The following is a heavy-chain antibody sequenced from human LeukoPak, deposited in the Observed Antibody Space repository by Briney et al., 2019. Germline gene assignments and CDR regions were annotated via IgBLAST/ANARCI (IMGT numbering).Heavy chain of an antibody. CDR1: GGSVSSSGYY. Sequence: SETLSLTCTVSGGSVSSSGYYWGWIRQTPGKGLEWIGSIYYYGSTYYNPSLKSRVTISVDTSKNQFSLKLSSVTAADTAVYYCARKLRPHYSDGSAYDFWGQGTRVTVSS. CDR2: IYYYGST. V-gene: IGHV4-39*01. J-gene: IGHJ4*02. D-gene: IGHD3-22*01. CDR3: ARKLRPHYSDGSAYDF.